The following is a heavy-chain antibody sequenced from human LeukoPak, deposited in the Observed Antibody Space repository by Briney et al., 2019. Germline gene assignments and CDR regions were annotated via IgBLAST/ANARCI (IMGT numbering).Heavy chain of an antibody. J-gene: IGHJ6*04. CDR1: GFTFSSYA. V-gene: IGHV3-23*01. CDR2: ISGSGGST. D-gene: IGHD3-10*02. Sequence: GGSLRLSCAASGFTFSSYAMSWVRQAPGKGLQWVSAISGSGGSTYYSDSVKGRFTISRDNSKNTLYLQMNSLRAEDTAVYYCAELGITMIGGVWGKGTTVTISS. CDR3: AELGITMIGGV.